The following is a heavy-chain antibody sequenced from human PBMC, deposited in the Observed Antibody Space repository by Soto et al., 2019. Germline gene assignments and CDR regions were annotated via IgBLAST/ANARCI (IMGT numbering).Heavy chain of an antibody. D-gene: IGHD3-10*01. J-gene: IGHJ6*02. CDR1: GGSISSGGYY. V-gene: IGHV4-31*03. CDR3: ARASSTMVRGATRVDYYYYGMDV. CDR2: IYYSGST. Sequence: CTVSGGSISSGGYYWSWIRQHPGKGLEWIGYIYYSGSTYYNPSLKSRVTISVDTSKNQFSLELSSVTAADTAVYYCARASSTMVRGATRVDYYYYGMDVWGQGTTVTVSS.